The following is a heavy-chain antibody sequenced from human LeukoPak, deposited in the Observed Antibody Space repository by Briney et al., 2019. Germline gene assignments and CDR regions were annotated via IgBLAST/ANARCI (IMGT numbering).Heavy chain of an antibody. Sequence: SQTLSLTCAIFGDSVSSNSATWNWIRQSPSRGLEWLGRTYYRSKWYNEYAVSVKSRITINPDTSKNQFSLQLNSVTPEDTAVYYCVRDGVSANWYFDLWGRGTLVTVSS. J-gene: IGHJ2*01. CDR1: GDSVSSNSAT. CDR2: TYYRSKWYN. CDR3: VRDGVSANWYFDL. V-gene: IGHV6-1*01. D-gene: IGHD2-8*01.